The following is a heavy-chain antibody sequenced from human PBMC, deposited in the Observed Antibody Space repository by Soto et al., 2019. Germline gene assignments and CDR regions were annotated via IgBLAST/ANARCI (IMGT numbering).Heavy chain of an antibody. J-gene: IGHJ4*02. V-gene: IGHV4-59*01. CDR1: GGSISSYY. CDR3: ARSSGSYSTEFDY. Sequence: SETLSLTCTVSGGSISSYYLSWIRQPPGKGLEWIGYIYYSGSTNYNPSLKSRVTISVDTSKNQFSLKLSSVTAADTAVYYCARSSGSYSTEFDYWGQGTLVTVSS. D-gene: IGHD1-26*01. CDR2: IYYSGST.